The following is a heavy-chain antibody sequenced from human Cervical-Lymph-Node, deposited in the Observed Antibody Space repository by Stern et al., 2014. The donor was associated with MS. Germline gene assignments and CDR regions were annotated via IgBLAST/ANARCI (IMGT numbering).Heavy chain of an antibody. V-gene: IGHV1-18*04. Sequence: VQLEESGAEVKKPGASVKGSCKASGYTFTSYGISWVRQAPGQGLEWMGWISAYNGNTNYAQKLQGRVTMTTDTSTSTAYMELRSLRSDDTAVYYCARDLGVPAALLYYYYYGMDVWGQGTTVTVSS. D-gene: IGHD2-2*01. CDR3: ARDLGVPAALLYYYYYGMDV. J-gene: IGHJ6*02. CDR2: ISAYNGNT. CDR1: GYTFTSYG.